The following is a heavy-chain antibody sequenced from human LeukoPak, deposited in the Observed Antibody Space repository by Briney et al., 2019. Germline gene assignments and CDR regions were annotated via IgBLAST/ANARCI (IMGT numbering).Heavy chain of an antibody. Sequence: GASVKVSCKASGYTFTSYDINWVRQATGQGLEWMGWMNPNSGNTGYAQKFQGRVTITRNTSISTAYMELSSLRSEDTAVYYCARVADFWSGSGPLYYMDVWGKGTTVTVSS. CDR1: GYTFTSYD. J-gene: IGHJ6*03. V-gene: IGHV1-8*03. CDR3: ARVADFWSGSGPLYYMDV. CDR2: MNPNSGNT. D-gene: IGHD3-3*01.